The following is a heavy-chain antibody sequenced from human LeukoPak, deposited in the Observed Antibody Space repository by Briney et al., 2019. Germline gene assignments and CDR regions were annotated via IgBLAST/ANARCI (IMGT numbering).Heavy chain of an antibody. CDR3: AGGSGASWFDP. CDR1: GGSTSSGY. V-gene: IGHV4-59*01. CDR2: IYNSGRS. D-gene: IGHD2-8*02. Sequence: SSETLSLTCSVSGGSTSSGYWSWIRQPPGKGLEWIAYIYNSGRSNYNPSLKSRVTISLDTSKNQFSLKLSSVTAADTAVYYCAGGSGASWFDPWGQGTLVTVSS. J-gene: IGHJ5*02.